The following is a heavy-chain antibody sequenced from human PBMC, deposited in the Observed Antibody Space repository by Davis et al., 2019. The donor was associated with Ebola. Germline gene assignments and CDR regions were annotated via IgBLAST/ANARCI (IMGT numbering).Heavy chain of an antibody. CDR2: IRYDGSNK. Sequence: GESLKISCAASGFIFKSYGMHWVRQAPGKGLEWVSFIRYDGSNKYYADSVKGRITISRDNSKNTLYLQMSSLRAEDTAVYYCARDLPGGDWYFDLWGRGTLVTVSS. CDR1: GFIFKSYG. D-gene: IGHD1-14*01. V-gene: IGHV3-30*02. J-gene: IGHJ2*01. CDR3: ARDLPGGDWYFDL.